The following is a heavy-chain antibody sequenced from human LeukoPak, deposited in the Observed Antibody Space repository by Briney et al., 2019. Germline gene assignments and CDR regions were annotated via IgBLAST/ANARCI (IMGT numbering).Heavy chain of an antibody. CDR1: GYSISSGYY. J-gene: IGHJ3*02. Sequence: PSETLSLTCAVSGYSISSGYYWGWIRQPPGKGLGWIGSIYHSGSTYYNPSLKSRVTISVDTSKNQFSLKLSSVTAADTAVYYCASNDSQDAFDIWGQGTMVTVSS. V-gene: IGHV4-38-2*01. CDR3: ASNDSQDAFDI. CDR2: IYHSGST. D-gene: IGHD3-22*01.